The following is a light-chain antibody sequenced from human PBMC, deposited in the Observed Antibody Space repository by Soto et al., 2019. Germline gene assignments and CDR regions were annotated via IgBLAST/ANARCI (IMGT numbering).Light chain of an antibody. CDR1: QDISNY. V-gene: IGKV1-33*01. CDR3: QQYDNLPLT. J-gene: IGKJ4*01. CDR2: DAS. Sequence: DIQMTQSPSSLSASVGDRVNITCQASQDISNYLNWYQQKPGKAPKLLIYDASNLEPGVPSRFSGRGSGTDFTFTISSLQPEDIASYYCQQYDNLPLTFGGGTNVEIK.